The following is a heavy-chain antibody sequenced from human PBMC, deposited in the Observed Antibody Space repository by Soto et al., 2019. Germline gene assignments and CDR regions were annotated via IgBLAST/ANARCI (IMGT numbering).Heavy chain of an antibody. V-gene: IGHV4-31*03. D-gene: IGHD6-13*01. J-gene: IGHJ6*02. CDR2: IYYSGST. Sequence: SETLSLTCTVSGGSISSGGYYWSWIRQHPGKGLEWIGYIYYSGSTYYNPSLKSRVTISVDTSKNQFSLKLSSVTAADTAVYYCARDAIAAAAPYYYYGMDVWGQGTTVTVSS. CDR1: GGSISSGGYY. CDR3: ARDAIAAAAPYYYYGMDV.